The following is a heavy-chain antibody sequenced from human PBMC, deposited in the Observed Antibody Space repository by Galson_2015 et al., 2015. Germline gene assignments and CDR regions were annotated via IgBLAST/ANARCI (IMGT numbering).Heavy chain of an antibody. CDR2: MNPNSGNT. Sequence: SVKVSCKASGYTFLSYGINWVRQATGQGLEWMGWMNPNSGNTGYAQKFQGRVTMTRNTSISTAYMELSSLRSEDTAVYYCARGTSNDFWSGYSIAAFDYWGQGTLVTVSS. J-gene: IGHJ4*02. CDR1: GYTFLSYG. V-gene: IGHV1-8*01. D-gene: IGHD3-3*01. CDR3: ARGTSNDFWSGYSIAAFDY.